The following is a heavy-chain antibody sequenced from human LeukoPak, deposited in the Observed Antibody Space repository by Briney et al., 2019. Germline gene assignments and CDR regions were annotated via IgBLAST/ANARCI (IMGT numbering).Heavy chain of an antibody. Sequence: ASVKVSCKASGYTFTGYYMHWVRQAPGQGLEWMGWINPNSGGTNYAQKFQGRVTMTRDTSISTAYMELSRLRSDDPAVYYCARASYSSSWYALVKGFDPWGQGTLVTVSS. J-gene: IGHJ5*02. CDR2: INPNSGGT. D-gene: IGHD6-13*01. V-gene: IGHV1-2*02. CDR3: ARASYSSSWYALVKGFDP. CDR1: GYTFTGYY.